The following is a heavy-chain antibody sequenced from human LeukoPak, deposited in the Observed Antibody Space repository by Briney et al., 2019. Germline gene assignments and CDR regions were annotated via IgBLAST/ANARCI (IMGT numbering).Heavy chain of an antibody. V-gene: IGHV3-53*01. CDR2: IYDNNST. J-gene: IGHJ4*02. CDR3: ARRLDYSAGTFDY. CDR1: GFTVSSNY. Sequence: GGSLRLSCAVSGFTVSSNYMNWVRQAPGKGLEWVSIIYDNNSTYYADSVKGRFTISRGNSKNTLYLQMNSLRAEDTAVYYCARRLDYSAGTFDYWGQGTLVTVSS. D-gene: IGHD3-16*01.